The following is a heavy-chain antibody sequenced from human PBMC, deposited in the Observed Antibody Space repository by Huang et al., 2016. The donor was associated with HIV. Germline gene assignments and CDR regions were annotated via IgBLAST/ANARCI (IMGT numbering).Heavy chain of an antibody. Sequence: QVQLQQWGAGLLKPSETLSLTCAVYGVSFSGNYWSWIHQPPGKGLAWIGEINESGSTNYNPSLKSRVTVSVDTSKNQFSLRLSSVTAADTAVYYCARDGPERSSGNYGASDYWGQGTLVTVSS. J-gene: IGHJ4*02. CDR1: GVSFSGNY. D-gene: IGHD1-26*01. CDR3: ARDGPERSSGNYGASDY. CDR2: INESGST. V-gene: IGHV4-34*01.